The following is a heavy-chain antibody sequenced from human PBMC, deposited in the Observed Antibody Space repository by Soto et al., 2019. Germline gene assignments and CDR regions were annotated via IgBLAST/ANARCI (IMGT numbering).Heavy chain of an antibody. CDR1: YFGFASNG. D-gene: IGHD3-10*01. V-gene: IGHV1-18*04. CDR3: AIHHLELFRFDY. J-gene: IGHJ4*02. CDR2: ISLYNGNT. Sequence: AVQFSRDAYYFGFASNGISCVRHSPGQGLEWMGWISLYNGNTNYAQQFQGRVTMTTDTSTSTAYMELRSLRSDDSAMYICAIHHLELFRFDYRGQGTLVTVSS.